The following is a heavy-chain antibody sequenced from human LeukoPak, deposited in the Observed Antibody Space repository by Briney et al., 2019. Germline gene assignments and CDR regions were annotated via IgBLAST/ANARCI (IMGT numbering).Heavy chain of an antibody. CDR3: ARGEIVVVDMGAHAFDI. CDR2: ISSSSSTI. J-gene: IGHJ3*02. Sequence: PGGSLRLSCAASGFTFSSYSMNWVRQAPGKGLEWVSYISSSSSTIYYADSVKGRFTISRDNAKNSLYLQMNSLRAEDTAVYYCARGEIVVVDMGAHAFDIWGQGTMVTVSS. D-gene: IGHD3-22*01. V-gene: IGHV3-48*01. CDR1: GFTFSSYS.